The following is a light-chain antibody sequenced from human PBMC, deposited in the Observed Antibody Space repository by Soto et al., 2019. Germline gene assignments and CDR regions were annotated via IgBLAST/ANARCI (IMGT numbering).Light chain of an antibody. CDR3: QQSYSTPGWT. J-gene: IGKJ1*01. V-gene: IGKV1-39*01. CDR2: AAS. Sequence: DIQMTQSPSSLSASVGDRVTITCRASQTITSDLKWYQQRPGKAPKLLIYAASTLQSGVLSRFSGSGSGTDFTFIISSLQPEDYATYYCQQSYSTPGWTFGQGTKVEIK. CDR1: QTITSD.